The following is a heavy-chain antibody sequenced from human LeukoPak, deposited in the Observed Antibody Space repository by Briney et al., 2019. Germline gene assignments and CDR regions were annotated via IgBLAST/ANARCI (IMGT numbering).Heavy chain of an antibody. J-gene: IGHJ4*02. Sequence: GGSLRLSCAASGFTFSNAWMNWVRQAPGKGLEWVGHIKSKSDGGTTEYAASVKGRFTISRDDSESIAYLQMNSLKTEDTAVYYCTRGSDTIFGVARDGFDYWGQGTLVTVSS. CDR3: TRGSDTIFGVARDGFDY. D-gene: IGHD3-3*01. CDR1: GFTFSNAW. V-gene: IGHV3-15*07. CDR2: IKSKSDGGTT.